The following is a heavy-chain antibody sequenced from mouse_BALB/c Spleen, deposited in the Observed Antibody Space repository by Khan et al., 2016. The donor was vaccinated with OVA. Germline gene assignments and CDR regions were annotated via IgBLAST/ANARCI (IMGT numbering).Heavy chain of an antibody. D-gene: IGHD1-1*01. CDR3: ARKNGSDFDY. CDR1: GYSFTGYF. V-gene: IGHV1-20*02. J-gene: IGHJ2*01. CDR2: INPHIGET. Sequence: EVQLVESGPELVKPGASVKISCKASGYSFTGYFMNWVMQSHGKRLEWIGRINPHIGETFYNQKFKDKATLTVDESSSTAHMELRSLASEDSVVYYCARKNGSDFDYWGQGTTLTVSS.